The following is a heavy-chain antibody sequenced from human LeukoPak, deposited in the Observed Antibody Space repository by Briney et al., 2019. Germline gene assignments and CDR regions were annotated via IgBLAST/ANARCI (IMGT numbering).Heavy chain of an antibody. CDR1: GYTLTELS. J-gene: IGHJ4*02. V-gene: IGHV1-24*01. D-gene: IGHD2-2*01. CDR3: ATQAPTRYQLLRVGGFDY. CDR2: FDPEDGET. Sequence: GASVKVSCKVSGYTLTELSMHWVRQAPGKGLEWMGGFDPEDGETIYAQKFQGRVTMTEDTSTDTAYMELSSLRSEDTAVYYCATQAPTRYQLLRVGGFDYWGQGTLVTDSS.